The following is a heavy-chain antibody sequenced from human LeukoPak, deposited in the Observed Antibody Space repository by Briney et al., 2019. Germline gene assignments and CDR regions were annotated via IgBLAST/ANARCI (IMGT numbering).Heavy chain of an antibody. CDR2: ISWNSGRI. CDR1: GFTFDDYA. D-gene: IGHD3-22*01. CDR3: AGGTYYYDSSGYYLSIRFDY. Sequence: PGRSLRLSCAASGFTFDDYAMHWVRQAPGKGLEWVSGISWNSGRIGYADSVKGRFTMCRSITKNCLFVKMNMLRDEDRALYYCAGGTYYYDSSGYYLSIRFDYWGQGTLVTVS. J-gene: IGHJ4*02. V-gene: IGHV3-9*01.